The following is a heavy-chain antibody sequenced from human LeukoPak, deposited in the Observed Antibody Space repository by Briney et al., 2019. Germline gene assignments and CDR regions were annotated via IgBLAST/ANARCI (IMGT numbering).Heavy chain of an antibody. CDR2: INPNSGAT. D-gene: IGHD3-10*01. V-gene: IGHV1-2*02. Sequence: ASVRVSCKASGYTFSGYFMHWVRQAPGQGLEWMGWINPNSGATNYAQKFQGRVTMTRDTSISTAYMELSRLRSDDTAVYYCARERITMVRGVILAPYFQHWGQGTLVTVSS. CDR3: ARERITMVRGVILAPYFQH. CDR1: GYTFSGYF. J-gene: IGHJ1*01.